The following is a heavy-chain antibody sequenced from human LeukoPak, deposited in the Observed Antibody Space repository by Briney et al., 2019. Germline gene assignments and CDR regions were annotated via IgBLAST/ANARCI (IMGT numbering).Heavy chain of an antibody. D-gene: IGHD3-10*01. CDR2: ISSDGNSI. Sequence: PGGSLRLSCAATRFDVSRYWMNWVRQVPGPGLVWVARISSDGNSISYADSAKGRFSISRVNSKNTMYLQMNSLRAEDTAVYYCASASSATYYWALHYWGQGTLVTVSS. V-gene: IGHV3-74*01. CDR3: ASASSATYYWALHY. J-gene: IGHJ4*02. CDR1: RFDVSRYW.